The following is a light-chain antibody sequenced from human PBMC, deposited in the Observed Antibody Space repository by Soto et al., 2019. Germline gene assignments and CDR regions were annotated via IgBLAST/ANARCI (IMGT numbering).Light chain of an antibody. CDR2: EGS. CDR3: CSYAGSHWV. J-gene: IGLJ3*02. Sequence: QAVVTQPASVSGSPGQSITISCTGTSSDVGSYNLVSWYQQHPGKAPKLMIYEGSKRPSGVSNRFSGSKSGNTASLTISGLQAEDEADYYCCSYAGSHWVFGGGTQLTVL. V-gene: IGLV2-23*01. CDR1: SSDVGSYNL.